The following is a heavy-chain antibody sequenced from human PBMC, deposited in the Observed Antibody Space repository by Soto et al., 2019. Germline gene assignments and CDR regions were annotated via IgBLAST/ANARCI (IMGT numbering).Heavy chain of an antibody. CDR1: GFTFSDHY. V-gene: IGHV3-72*01. J-gene: IGHJ4*02. D-gene: IGHD4-17*01. CDR3: ARDIGIYGDSDY. Sequence: EVQLVESGGGLVQPGGSLRLSCAASGFTFSDHYVDWVRQAPVKGLEWVGRSRNKANSYTTEYAASVKGRFTISRDDSKNALYLQMNSLKTEDTAVYYWARDIGIYGDSDYWGQGTLVTVSS. CDR2: SRNKANSYTT.